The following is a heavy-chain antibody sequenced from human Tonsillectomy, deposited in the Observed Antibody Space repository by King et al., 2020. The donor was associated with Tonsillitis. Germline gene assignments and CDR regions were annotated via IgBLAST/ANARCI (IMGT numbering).Heavy chain of an antibody. CDR1: GFSLTTRGVG. D-gene: IGHD3-10*01. CDR2: IYWDDDK. CDR3: APQSPFVFFFDY. Sequence: ITLKESGPTLVKPTQTLTLTCTFSGFSLTTRGVGVGWIRQPPGKALEWLALIYWDDDKRYSPSLKSRLTATKDTSENQVVLTMTNMDPVDTATYYCAPQSPFVFFFDYGGQGTLVTVSS. J-gene: IGHJ4*02. V-gene: IGHV2-5*02.